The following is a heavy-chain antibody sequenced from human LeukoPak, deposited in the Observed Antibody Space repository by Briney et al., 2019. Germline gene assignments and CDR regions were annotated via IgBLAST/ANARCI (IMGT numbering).Heavy chain of an antibody. CDR1: GLTVSRNY. Sequence: GGSLRLSCAASGLTVSRNYMSWVRQAPGKGLEWVSIIYDDGRTFYAGSVKGRFTISRDDPKNTLYLQMNSLRAEDTAVYYCAKSAFYDNSGYLGYWGQGTLVTVSS. D-gene: IGHD3-22*01. V-gene: IGHV3-53*05. J-gene: IGHJ4*02. CDR2: IYDDGRT. CDR3: AKSAFYDNSGYLGY.